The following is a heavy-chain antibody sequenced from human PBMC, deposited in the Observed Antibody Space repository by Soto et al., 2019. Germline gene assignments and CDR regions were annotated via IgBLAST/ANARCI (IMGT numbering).Heavy chain of an antibody. CDR3: ASAYCSGRSCYSYYYYYYGMDV. V-gene: IGHV1-69*12. CDR1: GGTFSSYA. J-gene: IGHJ6*02. CDR2: IIPIFGTA. D-gene: IGHD2-15*01. Sequence: QVQLVQSGAEVKKPGSSVKVSCKASGGTFSSYAISWVRQAPGQGLEWMGGIIPIFGTANYAQKFQGRVTITADESTSTAYMELSSLRSEDTAVYYCASAYCSGRSCYSYYYYYYGMDVWGQGTTDTVSS.